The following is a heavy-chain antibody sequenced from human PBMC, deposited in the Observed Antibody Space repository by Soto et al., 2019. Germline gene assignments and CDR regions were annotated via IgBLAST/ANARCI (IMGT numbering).Heavy chain of an antibody. CDR3: ARHTGAAAGTGPFPNPFDY. V-gene: IGHV4-39*01. D-gene: IGHD6-13*01. J-gene: IGHJ4*02. CDR1: GGSTSSSSYY. Sequence: QLQLQESGPGLVKPSEALSLTCTVSGGSTSSSSYYWGWIRQPPGKGLEWIGSIYYSGSTYYNPSLKSRVTISVDTSKNQFSLKLSSVTAADTAVYYCARHTGAAAGTGPFPNPFDYWGQGTLVTVSS. CDR2: IYYSGST.